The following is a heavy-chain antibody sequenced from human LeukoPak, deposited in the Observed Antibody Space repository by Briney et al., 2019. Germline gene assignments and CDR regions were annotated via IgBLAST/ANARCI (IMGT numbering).Heavy chain of an antibody. V-gene: IGHV1-69*06. Sequence: SVKVSCKASGGTFSSYAISWVRQAPGQGLEWMGGIIPIFGTANYAQKFQGRVTITADKSTSTAYMELSSLRSEDTAVYYCASPSPKRYFDWLPPPFDYWGQGTLVTVSS. CDR3: ASPSPKRYFDWLPPPFDY. CDR1: GGTFSSYA. CDR2: IIPIFGTA. J-gene: IGHJ4*02. D-gene: IGHD3-9*01.